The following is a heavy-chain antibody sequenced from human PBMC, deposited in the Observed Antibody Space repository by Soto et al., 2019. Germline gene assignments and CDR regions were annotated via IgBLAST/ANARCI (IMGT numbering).Heavy chain of an antibody. D-gene: IGHD3-22*01. CDR3: AALFYYDSKGGFDY. CDR1: RYTFTSHW. J-gene: IGHJ4*02. V-gene: IGHV5-51*01. CDR2: IYADNSDT. Sequence: LXMSCTGSRYTFTSHWIAWVRQMPGKGLEWMGIIYADNSDTKYSPSFQGQVTISADKSISTAYLQWSSLKASDTAMYYCAALFYYDSKGGFDYWGQGTRVTVSS.